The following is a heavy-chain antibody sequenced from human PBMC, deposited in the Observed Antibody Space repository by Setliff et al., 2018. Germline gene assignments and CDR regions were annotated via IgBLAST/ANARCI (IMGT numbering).Heavy chain of an antibody. J-gene: IGHJ4*02. D-gene: IGHD1-26*01. V-gene: IGHV1-2*06. Sequence: ASVKVSCKASGYTFTGYYMHWVRQAPGQGLEWMGRINPNSGGTNYAQKFQGRVTMTRDTSISTAYMELSRLRSDDTAVYYCARVAVGAMGADYWGQGNLVTVSS. CDR3: ARVAVGAMGADY. CDR2: INPNSGGT. CDR1: GYTFTGYY.